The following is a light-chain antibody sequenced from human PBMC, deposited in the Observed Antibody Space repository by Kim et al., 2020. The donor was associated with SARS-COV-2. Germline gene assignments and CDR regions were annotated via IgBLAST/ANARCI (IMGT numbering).Light chain of an antibody. Sequence: EIVMTQSPATLSVSPGERATLSCKASQNIYSNLAWYQQKPSQPPRLLIYGASTRATGIPARFSGSGSGTEFTLTISSLQSEDFAVYYCQQYDNWPRTFGQGTKVDIK. CDR3: QQYDNWPRT. CDR2: GAS. V-gene: IGKV3-15*01. CDR1: QNIYSN. J-gene: IGKJ1*01.